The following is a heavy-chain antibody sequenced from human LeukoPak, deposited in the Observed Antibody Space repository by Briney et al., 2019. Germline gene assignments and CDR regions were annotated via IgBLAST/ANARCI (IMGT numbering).Heavy chain of an antibody. D-gene: IGHD6-19*01. CDR2: IYWDDDK. J-gene: IGHJ4*02. V-gene: IGHV2-5*02. Sequence: SGPTLVNPTQTLTLTCTFSGFSLSTSGVGVGWIRQPPGKALEWLALIYWDDDKRYSPSLKSRLTITKDTSKNQVVLTMTNMDPVDTATYYCAHAVREQWLVGDYFDYWGQGTLVTVSS. CDR3: AHAVREQWLVGDYFDY. CDR1: GFSLSTSGVG.